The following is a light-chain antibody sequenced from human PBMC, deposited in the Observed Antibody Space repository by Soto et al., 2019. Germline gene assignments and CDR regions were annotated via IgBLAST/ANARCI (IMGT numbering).Light chain of an antibody. V-gene: IGKV1-5*01. Sequence: DIPMTQSPSTLSASIGDRVTITCRASQSISTWLAWNQQKPGKAPKLLIYDASRLESGVPSRFSGSGSGTEFTLTISSLQPDDFATYYCQQYITYSWTFGQGTKVDIK. CDR1: QSISTW. CDR3: QQYITYSWT. CDR2: DAS. J-gene: IGKJ1*01.